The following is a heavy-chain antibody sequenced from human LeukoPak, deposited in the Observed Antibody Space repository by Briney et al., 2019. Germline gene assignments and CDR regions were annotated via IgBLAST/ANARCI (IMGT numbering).Heavy chain of an antibody. CDR1: GGSISSSSYY. V-gene: IGHV4-39*01. D-gene: IGHD6-25*01. J-gene: IGHJ5*02. CDR2: LYYSGST. Sequence: PSETLSLTCTVSGGSISSSSYYWGWIRQPPGKGLEWIGSLYYSGSTYYNPSLRSRVTISVDTSKNQFSLKLSSVTAAHTAVYYCARHERANWFDPWGQGTLVTVSS. CDR3: ARHERANWFDP.